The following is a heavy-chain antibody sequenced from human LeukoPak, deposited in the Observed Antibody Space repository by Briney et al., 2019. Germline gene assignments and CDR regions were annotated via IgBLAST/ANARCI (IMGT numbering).Heavy chain of an antibody. V-gene: IGHV1-69*05. CDR1: GYTFTCYY. CDR3: ARGGIAAAGASDY. Sequence: SVKVSCKASGYTFTCYYMHWVRQAPGQGLEWMGGIIPIFGTANYAQKFQGRVTITTDESTSTAYMELSSLRSEDTAVYYCARGGIAAAGASDYWGQGTLVTVSS. CDR2: IIPIFGTA. D-gene: IGHD6-13*01. J-gene: IGHJ4*02.